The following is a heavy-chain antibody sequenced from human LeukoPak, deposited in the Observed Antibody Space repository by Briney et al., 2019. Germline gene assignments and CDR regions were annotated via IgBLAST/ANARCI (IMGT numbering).Heavy chain of an antibody. CDR1: GGSISSYY. J-gene: IGHJ5*02. D-gene: IGHD3-3*01. Sequence: KPSETLSLTCTVSGGSISSYYWSWIRQPPGKGLEWIGYIYYSGSTYYNPSLKSRVTISVDTSKNQFSLKLSSVTAADTAVYYCARLSTGLGYDFWSLGWFDPWGQGTLVTVSS. V-gene: IGHV4-59*04. CDR3: ARLSTGLGYDFWSLGWFDP. CDR2: IYYSGST.